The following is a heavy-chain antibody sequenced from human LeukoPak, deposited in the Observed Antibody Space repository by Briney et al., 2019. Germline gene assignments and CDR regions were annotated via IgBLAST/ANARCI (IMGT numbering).Heavy chain of an antibody. V-gene: IGHV3-23*01. CDR2: ISGSGGST. Sequence: PGVSLRLSCAASGFTFGSYAMSWVRQAPGKGLEWVSAISGSGGSTYYADSVKGRFTISRDNSKNTLYLQMNSLRAEDTAVYYCAKSVRWLASYYFDYWGQGTLVTVSS. J-gene: IGHJ4*02. D-gene: IGHD6-19*01. CDR3: AKSVRWLASYYFDY. CDR1: GFTFGSYA.